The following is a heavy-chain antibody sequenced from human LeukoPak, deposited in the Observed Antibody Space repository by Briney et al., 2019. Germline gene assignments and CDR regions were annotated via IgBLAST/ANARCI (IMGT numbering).Heavy chain of an antibody. CDR3: AKDRCSNGIGCYYYYMDV. CDR1: GFTFTRYW. D-gene: IGHD2-8*01. V-gene: IGHV3-30*02. CDR2: IQYDGSNE. Sequence: GGSLRLSCIASGFTFTRYWMTWVRQAPGKGLEWVAYIQYDGSNEQYADSVKGRFSISRDSSKNILYLQLNSLRAEDTAVYYCAKDRCSNGIGCYYYYMDVWGKGTTVTISS. J-gene: IGHJ6*03.